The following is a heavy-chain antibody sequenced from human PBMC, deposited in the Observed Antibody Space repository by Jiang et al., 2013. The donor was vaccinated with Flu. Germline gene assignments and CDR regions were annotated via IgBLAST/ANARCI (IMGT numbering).Heavy chain of an antibody. Sequence: QLVESGAEVKKPGASVKVSCKASGYTIIGSYMHWVRQAPGQGLEWMGWINPNTGDTHYAQKFEDRVTMTRDTSINTAYMVLNSLRPDDTAVYFCGRDSAAAIDYWGQGTLVTVSA. D-gene: IGHD6-13*01. V-gene: IGHV1-2*02. J-gene: IGHJ4*02. CDR2: INPNTGDT. CDR3: GRDSAAAIDY. CDR1: GYTIIGSY.